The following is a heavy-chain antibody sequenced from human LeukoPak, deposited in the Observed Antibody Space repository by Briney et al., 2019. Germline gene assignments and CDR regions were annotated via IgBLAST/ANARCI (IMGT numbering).Heavy chain of an antibody. CDR1: GYRFTNFD. D-gene: IGHD6-13*01. CDR3: ARGPRESSSSDY. Sequence: ASVKVSFKTSGYRFTNFDINWVRRAPGQGLEWMGWMNPDNGNTGYAQKFQGRVSMSGDTSISTAFMVLSSLRSDDTAVYFCARGPRESSSSDYWGQGTLVTVSS. CDR2: MNPDNGNT. J-gene: IGHJ4*02. V-gene: IGHV1-8*01.